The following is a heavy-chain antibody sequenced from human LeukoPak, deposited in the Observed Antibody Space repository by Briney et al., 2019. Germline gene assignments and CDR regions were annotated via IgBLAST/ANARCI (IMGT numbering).Heavy chain of an antibody. CDR3: ARFAYDYCGSGSRLAGFDY. CDR2: IYYSGST. D-gene: IGHD3-10*01. J-gene: IGHJ4*02. Sequence: SETLSLTCTVSCGSISSYYWSWIRQPPGKGPEWVGDIYYSGSTNYNPSLKSRVTISVDTPKNQLSLKLSSVAAADTAVYCCARFAYDYCGSGSRLAGFDYWGQGTLVTVSS. CDR1: CGSISSYY. V-gene: IGHV4-59*01.